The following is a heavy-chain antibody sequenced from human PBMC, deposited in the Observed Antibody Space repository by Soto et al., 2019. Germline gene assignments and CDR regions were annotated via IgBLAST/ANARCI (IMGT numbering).Heavy chain of an antibody. D-gene: IGHD3-3*01. CDR1: GYTFTSYG. J-gene: IGHJ4*02. Sequence: GASVKVSCKASGYTFTSYGISWVRQAPGQGLEWMGWISAYNGNTNYAQKLQGRVTMTTDTSTSTAYMELRSLRSDDTAAYYCARIVVYDFWSGYDYWGQGTLVTVSS. CDR2: ISAYNGNT. V-gene: IGHV1-18*01. CDR3: ARIVVYDFWSGYDY.